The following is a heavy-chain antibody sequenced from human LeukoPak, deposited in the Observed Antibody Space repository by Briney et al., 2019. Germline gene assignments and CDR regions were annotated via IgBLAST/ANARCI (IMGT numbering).Heavy chain of an antibody. CDR3: VSHRY. Sequence: GGSLRLSCAASRFTFSSYWMTWVRQAPGKGPEWVANIKQDGSEKYYVDSVKGRFTISRDNAKNSLYLQMNSLRAEDTAVYSCVSHRYWGQGTLVTVSS. V-gene: IGHV3-7*01. CDR1: RFTFSSYW. J-gene: IGHJ4*02. CDR2: IKQDGSEK.